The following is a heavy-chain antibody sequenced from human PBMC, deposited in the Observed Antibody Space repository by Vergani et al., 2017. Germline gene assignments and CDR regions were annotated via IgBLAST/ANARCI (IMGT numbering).Heavy chain of an antibody. Sequence: QVQLVQSGAEVKKPGSSVKVSCKASGGTFSSYTISWVRQAPEQGLEWMGRIIPILGIANYAQKFQGRVTITADKSTSTAYMELSSLRSEDTAVYYCARQELELRFSYYYYGMDVWGQGTTVTVSS. V-gene: IGHV1-69*02. CDR1: GGTFSSYT. D-gene: IGHD1-7*01. J-gene: IGHJ6*02. CDR2: IIPILGIA. CDR3: ARQELELRFSYYYYGMDV.